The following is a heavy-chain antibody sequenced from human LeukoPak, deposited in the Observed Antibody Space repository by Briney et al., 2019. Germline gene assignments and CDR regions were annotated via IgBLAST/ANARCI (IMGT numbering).Heavy chain of an antibody. CDR2: INPNSGGT. J-gene: IGHJ3*02. CDR1: GYTFTRYY. D-gene: IGHD7-27*01. CDR3: ARELLGDAFDI. V-gene: IGHV1-2*02. Sequence: ASVKVSCKASGYTFTRYYMHWVRQAPGQGLEGMGWINPNSGGTNYAQKFQGRVTMTRDTSISTAYMELSRLRSDDTAVYYCARELLGDAFDIWGQGTMVTVSS.